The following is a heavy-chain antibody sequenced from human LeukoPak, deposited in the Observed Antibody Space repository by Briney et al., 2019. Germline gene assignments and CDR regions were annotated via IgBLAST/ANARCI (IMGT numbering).Heavy chain of an antibody. CDR3: ARGKRSGWGRLTFDF. J-gene: IGHJ4*01. CDR1: GFTFSSYD. V-gene: IGHV3-13*01. D-gene: IGHD6-19*01. CDR2: IGSVGDT. Sequence: GGSLRLSCAASGFTFSSYDMHWVRQVTGKGLEWVSSIGSVGDTYYPGSVKDRFTISRDNAKNSLYLQMNSLRAGGTAVYYCARGKRSGWGRLTFDFWGHGTLDTVSS.